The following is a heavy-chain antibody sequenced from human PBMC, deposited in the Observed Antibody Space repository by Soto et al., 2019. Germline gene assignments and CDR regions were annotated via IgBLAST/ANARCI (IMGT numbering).Heavy chain of an antibody. CDR3: ARDGEYSSSLPSVY. CDR2: IWYDGSNK. CDR1: GFTFSSYG. Sequence: GGSLRLSCAASGFTFSSYGMHWVRQAPGKGLEWVAVIWYDGSNKYYADSVKGRFTISRDNSKNTLYLQMNSLRAEDTAVYYCARDGEYSSSLPSVYWGQGTLVTVSS. J-gene: IGHJ4*02. D-gene: IGHD6-6*01. V-gene: IGHV3-33*01.